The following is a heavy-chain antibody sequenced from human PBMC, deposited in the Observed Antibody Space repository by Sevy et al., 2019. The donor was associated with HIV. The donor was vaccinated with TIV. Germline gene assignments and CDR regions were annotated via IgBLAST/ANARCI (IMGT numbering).Heavy chain of an antibody. CDR2: FDPEDGET. D-gene: IGHD6-19*01. CDR3: ATIRSSAVADFRDAFDI. CDR1: GYTLTELS. J-gene: IGHJ3*02. V-gene: IGHV1-24*01. Sequence: ASVKVSCKVSGYTLTELSMHWVRQAPGKGLEWMGGFDPEDGETIYAQKFQGRVTMTEDTSTDTAYMELSSLRSEDTAAYYCATIRSSAVADFRDAFDIWGQGTMVTVSS.